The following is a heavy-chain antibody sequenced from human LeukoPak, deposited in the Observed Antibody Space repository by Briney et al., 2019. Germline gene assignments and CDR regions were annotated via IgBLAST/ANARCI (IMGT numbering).Heavy chain of an antibody. J-gene: IGHJ4*02. D-gene: IGHD3-10*01. V-gene: IGHV3-53*01. Sequence: GGSLRLSCAASGFTVSSNYMSWVRQAPGKGLEWVSVIYSGGSTYYADSVKGRFTISRDNSKNTLYLQMNSLRAEDTAVYYCARSAMVRGVLGYWGQGTLVTVSS. CDR2: IYSGGST. CDR1: GFTVSSNY. CDR3: ARSAMVRGVLGY.